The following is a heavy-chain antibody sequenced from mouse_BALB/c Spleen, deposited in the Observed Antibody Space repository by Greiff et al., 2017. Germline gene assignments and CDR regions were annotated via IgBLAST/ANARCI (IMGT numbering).Heavy chain of an antibody. CDR1: GFTFSSFG. J-gene: IGHJ3*01. CDR3: ARWYDEGFAY. D-gene: IGHD2-3*01. Sequence: EVKLVESGGGLVQPGGSRKLSCAASGFTFSSFGMHWVRQAPEKGLEWVAYISSGSSTIYYADTVKGRFTISRDNPKNTLFLQMTSLRSEDTAMYYCARWYDEGFAYWGQGTLVTVSA. V-gene: IGHV5-17*02. CDR2: ISSGSSTI.